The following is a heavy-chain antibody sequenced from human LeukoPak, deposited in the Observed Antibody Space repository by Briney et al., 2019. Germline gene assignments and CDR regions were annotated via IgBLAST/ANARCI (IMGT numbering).Heavy chain of an antibody. D-gene: IGHD3-22*01. J-gene: IGHJ5*02. CDR1: GGTFSSYT. CDR2: IIPMLGIA. CDR3: ARVGYDSSGYSNRNNWFDP. Sequence: SGKVSCKASGGTFSSYTISWVRQAPGQGLEWMGRIIPMLGIANYAQTFQGRATITADNSTSTAYMELSSLRSEDKAVYSCARVGYDSSGYSNRNNWFDPWGQGTLVTVSS. V-gene: IGHV1-69*02.